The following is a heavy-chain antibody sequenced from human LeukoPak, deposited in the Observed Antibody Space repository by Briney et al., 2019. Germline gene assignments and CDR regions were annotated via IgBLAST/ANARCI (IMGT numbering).Heavy chain of an antibody. CDR3: AKKYCGGDCYLDGFDY. V-gene: IGHV3-30*18. CDR1: GFTFSSYG. CDR2: ISYDGSNK. Sequence: GRSLRLSCAASGFTFSSYGMHWVRQAPGKGLEWVAVISYDGSNKYYADSVKGRFTISRDNSKNTLYLQMNSLRAEDTAVYYCAKKYCGGDCYLDGFDYGGQGTLVTVSS. D-gene: IGHD2-21*02. J-gene: IGHJ4*02.